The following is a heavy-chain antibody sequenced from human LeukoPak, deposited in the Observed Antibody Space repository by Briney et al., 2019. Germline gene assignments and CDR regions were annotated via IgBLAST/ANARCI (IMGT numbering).Heavy chain of an antibody. CDR1: GGSISSYY. D-gene: IGHD6-13*01. CDR2: IYYSGST. J-gene: IGHJ4*02. V-gene: IGHV4-59*12. CDR3: ARGRWHPSVRVDY. Sequence: PSETPSLTCTVSGGSISSYYWSWIRQPPGKGLEWIGYIYYSGSTNYNPSLKSRVTISVDTSKNQFSLKLSSVTAADTAVYYCARGRWHPSVRVDYWGQGTLVTVSS.